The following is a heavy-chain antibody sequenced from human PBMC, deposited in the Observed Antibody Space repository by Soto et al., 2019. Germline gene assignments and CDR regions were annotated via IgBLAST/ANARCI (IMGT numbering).Heavy chain of an antibody. D-gene: IGHD2-21*02. CDR3: ARGGHIAVVTASFDN. CDR1: GYTFNTYY. V-gene: IGHV1-46*02. J-gene: IGHJ4*02. Sequence: QVQLVQSGAEVRKPGASVKGSCKPSGYTFNTYYLHWLRQAPGQALEWMGVIHPSGGGTTYAQKFLGRATVTRDTSTTTVFMELSSRRSDDTAVYYCARGGHIAVVTASFDNWGQGNLVTVSS. CDR2: IHPSGGGT.